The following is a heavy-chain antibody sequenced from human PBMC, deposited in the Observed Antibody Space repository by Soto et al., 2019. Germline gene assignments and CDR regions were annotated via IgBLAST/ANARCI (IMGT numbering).Heavy chain of an antibody. Sequence: EVQLVETGGGLIQPGGSLRLYCLASGFSVTTNYIIWVRQPPGKGLAWVSTTFTGGSTHYADSVKGRFSISRDNSKNTVYLQMNNLRVEDTAVYYCAKKPPSSIQGWAFGMDVWGQGTTVSVSS. CDR2: TFTGGST. D-gene: IGHD1-26*01. J-gene: IGHJ6*02. V-gene: IGHV3-53*02. CDR3: AKKPPSSIQGWAFGMDV. CDR1: GFSVTTNY.